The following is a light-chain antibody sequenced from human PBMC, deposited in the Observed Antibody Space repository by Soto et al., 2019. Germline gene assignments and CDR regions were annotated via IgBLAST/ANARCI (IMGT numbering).Light chain of an antibody. J-gene: IGKJ1*01. CDR2: DAS. CDR1: QSVGKY. CDR3: QQRGNRPPWT. Sequence: EIVMTQSPATLCLSPGERATLSCRASQSVGKYLVWYQQKPGQAPRLLIYDASNRATGIPARFSGSGSGTDFTLTISSLEPEDVAVYYCQQRGNRPPWTFGQGTKVDI. V-gene: IGKV3-11*01.